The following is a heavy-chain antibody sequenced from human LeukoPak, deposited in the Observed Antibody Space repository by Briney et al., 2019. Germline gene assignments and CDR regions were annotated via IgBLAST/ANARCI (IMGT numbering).Heavy chain of an antibody. V-gene: IGHV3-30*02. D-gene: IGHD3-22*01. Sequence: GGSLRLSCAASGFTFSSYGMHWVRQAPGKGLEWVAFIRYDGSNKYYADSVKGRFTISRDNSKNTLYLQMNSLRAEDTAVYYCAKDFRGDSSGQGDYWGQGTLVTVSS. J-gene: IGHJ4*02. CDR2: IRYDGSNK. CDR1: GFTFSSYG. CDR3: AKDFRGDSSGQGDY.